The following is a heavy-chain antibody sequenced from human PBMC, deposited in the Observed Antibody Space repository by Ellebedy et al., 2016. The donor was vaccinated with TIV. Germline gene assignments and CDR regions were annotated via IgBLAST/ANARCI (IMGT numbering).Heavy chain of an antibody. CDR2: ISFTGRA. D-gene: IGHD3-16*01. V-gene: IGHV4-59*01. CDR3: ALGASFGSRPYYMDV. J-gene: IGHJ6*03. CDR1: NGSISAYY. Sequence: MPSETLSLTCIVSNGSISAYYWSWIRQPPGKGLEWIGYISFTGRATYKPSLESRVAISVDPSRNRLSLRLSSVTAADTAVYYCALGASFGSRPYYMDVWGKGTTVTVS.